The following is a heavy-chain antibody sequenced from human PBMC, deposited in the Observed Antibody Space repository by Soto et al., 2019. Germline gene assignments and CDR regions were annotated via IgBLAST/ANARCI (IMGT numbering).Heavy chain of an antibody. V-gene: IGHV1-18*04. D-gene: IGHD6-19*01. CDR3: ARDLGSAWYYYFDY. CDR1: GYTFTSYG. Sequence: WASVKVSCKASGYTFTSYGISWVRQAPGQGLEWMGWISAYNGNTNYAQKLQGRVTMTTDTSTSTAYMELRSLRSDDTAVYYCARDLGSAWYYYFDYWGQGTLVTVSS. J-gene: IGHJ4*02. CDR2: ISAYNGNT.